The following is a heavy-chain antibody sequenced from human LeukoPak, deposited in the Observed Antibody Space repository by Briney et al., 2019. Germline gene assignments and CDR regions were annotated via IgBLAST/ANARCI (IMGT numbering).Heavy chain of an antibody. J-gene: IGHJ4*02. V-gene: IGHV4-59*01. CDR3: AREGVVGAYGHFDY. CDR2: IYYTGST. D-gene: IGHD2-15*01. Sequence: SETLSLTCTVSGGSISSYYWNWIRQPPGKGLEFIGYIYYTGSTNFNPSLMSRVTISVDTSKNQFSLKLSSVTAADTAVYYCAREGVVGAYGHFDYWGQGTLITVSS. CDR1: GGSISSYY.